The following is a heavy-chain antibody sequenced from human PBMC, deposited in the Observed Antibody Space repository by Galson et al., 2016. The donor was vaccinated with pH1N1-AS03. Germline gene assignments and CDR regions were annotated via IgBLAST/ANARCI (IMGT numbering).Heavy chain of an antibody. Sequence: SLRLSCAASGFASSDYTMHWVRQAPGKGLEWVAVTSYNGRNKYYTDSVQGRFSISRDNSKNTLHLQMISLRDEDTAVYFCARSPSSAWHNFDYWGQGALVVVST. V-gene: IGHV3-30-3*02. CDR1: GFASSDYT. CDR3: ARSPSSAWHNFDY. D-gene: IGHD6-19*01. CDR2: TSYNGRNK. J-gene: IGHJ4*02.